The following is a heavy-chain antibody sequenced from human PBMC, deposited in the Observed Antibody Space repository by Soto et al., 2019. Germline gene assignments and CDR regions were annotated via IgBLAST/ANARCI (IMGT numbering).Heavy chain of an antibody. V-gene: IGHV4-30-2*01. CDR3: ARAFTAMGLFDY. D-gene: IGHD5-18*01. CDR2: LYHGGAT. J-gene: IGHJ4*02. CDR1: GGSISSGAYS. Sequence: QLQESGSGLLKPSQTLSLTCAVSGGSISSGAYSWSWIRQPPGKGLEWIGYLYHGGATYSNPSLKNRVTISGDWSKNQFSLKLNSVTAADTAVYYCARAFTAMGLFDYWVPGILVTVSS.